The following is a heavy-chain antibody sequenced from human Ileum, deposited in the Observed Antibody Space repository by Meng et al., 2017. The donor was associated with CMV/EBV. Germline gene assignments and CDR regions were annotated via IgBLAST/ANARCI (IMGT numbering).Heavy chain of an antibody. CDR3: ARFRIAALGNLFDP. J-gene: IGHJ5*02. D-gene: IGHD6-13*01. Sequence: QGHRRRLGPGLLKPYQTLSFSCPVTGASISSVDYYWSWIRQPPGKGLKWIGYIFFSGNTYYNPSLNNRVIISIDTPRNQFSLKVDTVTAADTAVYYCARFRIAALGNLFDPWGHGTLVTVSS. V-gene: IGHV4-30-4*08. CDR1: GASISSVDYY. CDR2: IFFSGNT.